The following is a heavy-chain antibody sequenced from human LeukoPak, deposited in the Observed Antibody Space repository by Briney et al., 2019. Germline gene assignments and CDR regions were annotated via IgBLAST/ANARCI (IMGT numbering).Heavy chain of an antibody. D-gene: IGHD5-18*01. Sequence: SETLSLTCTVSGGSISGYYWSWIRQPPGKGLEWIGYIYYSGSTNYNPSLKSRVTISVDTSKNQFSLKLRSVTAADTAVYYCAREDGTAMDNAFDIWSQGTMVTVSS. CDR1: GGSISGYY. J-gene: IGHJ3*02. V-gene: IGHV4-59*12. CDR3: AREDGTAMDNAFDI. CDR2: IYYSGST.